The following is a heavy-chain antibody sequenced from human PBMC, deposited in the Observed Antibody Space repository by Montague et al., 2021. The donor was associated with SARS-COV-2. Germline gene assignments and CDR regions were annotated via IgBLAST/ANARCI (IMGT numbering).Heavy chain of an antibody. D-gene: IGHD3-16*01. CDR2: FDHSGDT. CDR1: GGSISGHY. Sequence: SETLSLTCEVSGGSISGHYWSWIRQPPGKGLEWTGNFDHSGDTKYDPSLKSRATISVDTSKNQFALRLHSVTAADTAVYYCAREFRIELWQTNWYFGLWGRGTLVTVSS. CDR3: AREFRIELWQTNWYFGL. J-gene: IGHJ2*01. V-gene: IGHV4-59*11.